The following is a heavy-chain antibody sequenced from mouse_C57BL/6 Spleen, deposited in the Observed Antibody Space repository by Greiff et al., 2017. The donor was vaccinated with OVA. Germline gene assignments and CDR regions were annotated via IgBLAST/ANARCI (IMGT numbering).Heavy chain of an antibody. D-gene: IGHD2-2*01. CDR3: ARRGLRHWYFDV. Sequence: EVQLQQSGPELVKPGASVKISCKASGYSFTDYNMNWVKQSNGKSLEWIGVINPNYGTTSYNQKFKGKATVTVDQSSNTGYMQINSLTSEDSAVYYCARRGLRHWYFDVWGTGTTVTVSS. J-gene: IGHJ1*03. CDR2: INPNYGTT. V-gene: IGHV1-39*01. CDR1: GYSFTDYN.